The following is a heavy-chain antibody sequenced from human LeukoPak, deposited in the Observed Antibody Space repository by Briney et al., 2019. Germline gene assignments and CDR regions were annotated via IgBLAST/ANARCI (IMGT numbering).Heavy chain of an antibody. J-gene: IGHJ4*02. Sequence: AETLSLTCTLSDGSISTYYWSWIRQPPGKGLEWIGYIYHSGSTKYNPSLKSRVTISVDTSKNQFSLKLSSVTAADTAVYYCARGGGYASPIGYWGQGALVTVSS. D-gene: IGHD5-12*01. CDR1: DGSISTYY. CDR3: ARGGGYASPIGY. CDR2: IYHSGST. V-gene: IGHV4-59*01.